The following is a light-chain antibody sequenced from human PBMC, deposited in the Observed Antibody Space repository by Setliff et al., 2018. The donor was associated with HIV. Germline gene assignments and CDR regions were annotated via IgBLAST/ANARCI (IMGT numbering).Light chain of an antibody. Sequence: QSVLIQPASVSGSPGQSIAISCTGTSSDVGGYTYVSWYQQHPGKAPKLMIYEVNNRPSGVSDRFSGSKSGNTASLAISGLQAEDEADYYCSSSTTNSAYVFGTGTKGTVL. CDR3: SSSTTNSAYV. V-gene: IGLV2-14*01. J-gene: IGLJ1*01. CDR2: EVN. CDR1: SSDVGGYTY.